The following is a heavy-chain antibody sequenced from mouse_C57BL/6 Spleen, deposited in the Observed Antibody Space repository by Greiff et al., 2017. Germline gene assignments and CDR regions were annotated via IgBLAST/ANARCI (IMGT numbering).Heavy chain of an antibody. Sequence: QVQLQQPGAELVMPGASVKLSCKASGYTFTSYWMHWVKQRPGQGLEWIGEIDPSDSYTNYNQKFKGKSTLTVDKSSSTAYMQLSSLTSEDSAVYYCARRAGHYFDYGGQGTTLTVSS. CDR2: IDPSDSYT. CDR3: ARRAGHYFDY. J-gene: IGHJ2*01. CDR1: GYTFTSYW. V-gene: IGHV1-69*01.